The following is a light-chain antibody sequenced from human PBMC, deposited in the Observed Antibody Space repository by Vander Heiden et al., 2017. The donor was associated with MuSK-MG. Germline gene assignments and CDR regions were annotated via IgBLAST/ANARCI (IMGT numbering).Light chain of an antibody. CDR2: NNN. J-gene: IGLJ3*02. CDR1: SSNIGTGYD. V-gene: IGLV1-40*01. CDR3: QSYDSSLSGWV. Sequence: QSVLTQPPPVSGAPGQRVTIPSTGSSSNIGTGYDVHWYQQLPGTAPKLLIYNNNNRPLGVPDRFSGSKSGTSASLAITGLQAEDEADYYCQSYDSSLSGWVFGGGTKLTVL.